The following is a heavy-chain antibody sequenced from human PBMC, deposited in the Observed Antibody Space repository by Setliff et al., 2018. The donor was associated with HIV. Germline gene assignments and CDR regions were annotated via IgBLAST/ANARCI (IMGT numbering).Heavy chain of an antibody. J-gene: IGHJ4*02. V-gene: IGHV3-74*01. CDR1: GFNFGGYS. Sequence: PGGSLRLSCAGSGFNFGGYSMSWVRQAPGKGLVWVSRINTDGSSSDYADSVKGRFTISRDNAKDTLYLQMNSLRADDTALYYCARVWFGNIEALPHWGQGTLVTVSS. D-gene: IGHD3-10*01. CDR2: INTDGSSS. CDR3: ARVWFGNIEALPH.